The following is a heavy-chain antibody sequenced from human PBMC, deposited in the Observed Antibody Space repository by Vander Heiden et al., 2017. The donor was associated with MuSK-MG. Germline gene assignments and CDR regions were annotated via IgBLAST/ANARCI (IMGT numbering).Heavy chain of an antibody. Sequence: VQLVQSGAEVKKPGASVKVSCKASGYTFTGYYMHWVRQAPGQGLGWIGWINPNSGGTNYAQKLQGRVTMTRDTSISTAYMEMSRLRSEDTAEYYCARGQTTGGTLKGYAFDIWGQVTMVTVYS. J-gene: IGHJ3*02. CDR3: ARGQTTGGTLKGYAFDI. D-gene: IGHD4-17*01. V-gene: IGHV1-2*02. CDR2: INPNSGGT. CDR1: GYTFTGYY.